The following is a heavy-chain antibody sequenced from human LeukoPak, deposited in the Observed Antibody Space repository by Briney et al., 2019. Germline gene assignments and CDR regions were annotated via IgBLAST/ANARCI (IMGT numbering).Heavy chain of an antibody. Sequence: GESLKISCKGSGYIFTTSWIGWVRQMPGKGLEWMGIIYPGDSDTRYSPSFQGQVTVSADKSISTAYLQWSSLKASDTAMYYCARGRHYYDSSGPPLGLDYWGQGTLVTVSS. CDR2: IYPGDSDT. CDR1: GYIFTTSW. V-gene: IGHV5-51*01. D-gene: IGHD3-22*01. CDR3: ARGRHYYDSSGPPLGLDY. J-gene: IGHJ4*02.